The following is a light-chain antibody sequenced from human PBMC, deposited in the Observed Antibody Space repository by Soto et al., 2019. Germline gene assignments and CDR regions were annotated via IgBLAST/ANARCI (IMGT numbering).Light chain of an antibody. CDR1: QSVSTN. CDR2: GAS. Sequence: VFTQSPASLSVPPGGRGTLSCRASQSVSTNFAWYLQKPGQAPRLLIYGASTRATAVPARFTASGSGTEFTLSISSLQSDDFGVYYCQQYDTWPRTFGQGTKVDI. J-gene: IGKJ1*01. V-gene: IGKV3-15*01. CDR3: QQYDTWPRT.